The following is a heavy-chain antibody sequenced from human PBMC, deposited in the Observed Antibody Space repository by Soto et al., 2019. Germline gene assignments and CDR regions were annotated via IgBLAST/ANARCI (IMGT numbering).Heavy chain of an antibody. D-gene: IGHD3-10*01. V-gene: IGHV1-18*01. J-gene: IGHJ4*02. CDR1: GYTFTSYG. CDR2: ISAYNGNT. CDR3: ARDVEGFYYYGSGSSIDY. Sequence: QVQLVQSGAEVKKPGASVKISCKASGYTFTSYGISWVRQAPGQGLEWMGWISAYNGNTNYAQKLQGRVTMTTDTSTSTAYMDLRSLRSDDTAVYYCARDVEGFYYYGSGSSIDYWGQGTLVTVSS.